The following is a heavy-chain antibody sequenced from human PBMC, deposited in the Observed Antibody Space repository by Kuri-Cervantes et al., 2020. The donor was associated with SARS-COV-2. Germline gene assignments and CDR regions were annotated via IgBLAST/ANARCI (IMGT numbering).Heavy chain of an antibody. CDR3: AHSIQYYDRSGYYALFDY. V-gene: IGHV2-5*01. D-gene: IGHD3-22*01. CDR1: GFSLSTSGVG. CDR2: IYWNDDK. Sequence: SGPTLVKPTQTLTLTCTFSGFSLSTSGVGVGWIRQPPGKALEWLALIYWNDDKRYSPSLKSRLTITKDTSKNQVVLTMTNMDPVDTATYYCAHSIQYYDRSGYYALFDYWGQGTLVTVSS. J-gene: IGHJ4*02.